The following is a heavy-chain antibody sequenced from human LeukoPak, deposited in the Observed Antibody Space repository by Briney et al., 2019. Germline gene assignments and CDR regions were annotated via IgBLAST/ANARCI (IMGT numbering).Heavy chain of an antibody. V-gene: IGHV7-4-1*02. CDR2: GITNTWTP. CDR3: ARDPSDGAYSGYGNY. Sequence: ASVKVSCKASGYTFTSYARNWVRQAPGQGLEWMGCGITNTWTPTYAQGFTGRFVFSLDPSGSPVYLQISSHKAEDTPVYHCARDPSDGAYSGYGNYWGQAALVTVSS. CDR1: GYTFTSYA. D-gene: IGHD5-12*01. J-gene: IGHJ4*02.